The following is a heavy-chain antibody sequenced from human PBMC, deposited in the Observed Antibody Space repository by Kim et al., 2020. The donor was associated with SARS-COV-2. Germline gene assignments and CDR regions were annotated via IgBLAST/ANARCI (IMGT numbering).Heavy chain of an antibody. CDR2: TYYRSKWYN. CDR3: ARVPYDSYGPLGLDY. V-gene: IGHV6-1*01. CDR1: GDSVSSNSAA. J-gene: IGHJ4*02. D-gene: IGHD5-18*01. Sequence: SQTLSLTRAISGDSVSSNSAAWNWIRQSPSRGLEWLGRTYYRSKWYNDYAVSVKSRITINPDTSKNQFSLQLNSVTPEDTAVYYCARVPYDSYGPLGLDYWGQGTLVTVSS.